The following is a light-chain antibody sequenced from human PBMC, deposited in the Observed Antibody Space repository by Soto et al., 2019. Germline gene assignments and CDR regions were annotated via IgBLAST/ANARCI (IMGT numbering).Light chain of an antibody. Sequence: EIVMTQSPATLSVSPGERATLSCRASQSVSSNLAWYQQKHGQAPRLLIYGASTRATGIPARFSGSGSGKEFTLTIISLQSEDFAVYYCQQYNNWPKTFGQGTKV. CDR3: QQYNNWPKT. CDR2: GAS. CDR1: QSVSSN. J-gene: IGKJ1*01. V-gene: IGKV3-15*01.